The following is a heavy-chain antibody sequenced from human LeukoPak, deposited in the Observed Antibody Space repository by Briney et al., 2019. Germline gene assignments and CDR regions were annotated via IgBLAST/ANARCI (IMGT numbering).Heavy chain of an antibody. Sequence: PSETLSLTCAVSGGSISSSNRWSWVRQPPGKGLEWIGEIYHSGSTNYNPSLKSRVTISVGKSKNQFSLKLSSVTAADTAVYYCAREPYSGSPRDWFDPWGQGTLVTVSS. V-gene: IGHV4-4*02. J-gene: IGHJ5*02. CDR2: IYHSGST. CDR1: GGSISSSNR. D-gene: IGHD1-26*01. CDR3: AREPYSGSPRDWFDP.